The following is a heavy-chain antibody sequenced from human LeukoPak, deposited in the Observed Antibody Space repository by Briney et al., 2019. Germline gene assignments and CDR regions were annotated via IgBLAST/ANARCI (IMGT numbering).Heavy chain of an antibody. CDR3: ARDVTIGYCSGGSCYSVSWFDP. CDR2: IWYDGSNK. V-gene: IGHV3-33*01. CDR1: GFTFSSYG. Sequence: GGSLRLSCAASGFTFSSYGMHWVRQAPGKGLEWVAVIWYDGSNKYYADSVKGRFTISRDNSKNTLYLQMNSLRAEDTAVYYCARDVTIGYCSGGSCYSVSWFDPWGQGTLVTVSS. J-gene: IGHJ5*02. D-gene: IGHD2-15*01.